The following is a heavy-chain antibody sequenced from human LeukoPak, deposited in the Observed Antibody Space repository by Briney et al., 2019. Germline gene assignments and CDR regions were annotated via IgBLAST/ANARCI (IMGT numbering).Heavy chain of an antibody. CDR1: GFTLDDYA. J-gene: IGHJ3*02. D-gene: IGHD4-17*01. CDR3: AKELSDYGDFGHDAFDI. V-gene: IGHV3-9*01. CDR2: ISWNSGSI. Sequence: GGSLRLSCAASGFTLDDYAMHWVRQAPGKGLEWVSGISWNSGSIGYADSVKGRFTISRDNAKNSLYLQMNSLRAEDTALYYCAKELSDYGDFGHDAFDIWGQGTMVTVSS.